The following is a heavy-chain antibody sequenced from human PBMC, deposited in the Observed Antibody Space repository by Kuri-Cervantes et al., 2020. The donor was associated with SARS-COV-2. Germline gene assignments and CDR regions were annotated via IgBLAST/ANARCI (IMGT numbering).Heavy chain of an antibody. J-gene: IGHJ4*02. D-gene: IGHD3-9*01. Sequence: ASVKVSCKASGYTFTGYYMHRVRQAPGQGLEWMGWINPNSGGTNYAQKFQGRVTMTRDTSISTAYMKLSRLRSDDTAVYYCARENALNQTYYYDILTGYYGDEVAFDYWGQGTLVTVSS. CDR1: GYTFTGYY. V-gene: IGHV1-2*02. CDR2: INPNSGGT. CDR3: ARENALNQTYYYDILTGYYGDEVAFDY.